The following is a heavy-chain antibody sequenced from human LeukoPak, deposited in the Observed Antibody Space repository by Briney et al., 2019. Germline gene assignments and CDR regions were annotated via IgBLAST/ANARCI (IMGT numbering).Heavy chain of an antibody. Sequence: SETLSLTCAVYGGSFSGYYWSWIRQPPGKGLEWIGEINHSGSTNYNPSLKSRVTISVDTSKNQFSLKLSSVTAADTAVYYCARVLGVVITQYYYYYGMDVWGQGTTVTVSS. V-gene: IGHV4-34*01. D-gene: IGHD3-3*01. J-gene: IGHJ6*02. CDR1: GGSFSGYY. CDR3: ARVLGVVITQYYYYYGMDV. CDR2: INHSGST.